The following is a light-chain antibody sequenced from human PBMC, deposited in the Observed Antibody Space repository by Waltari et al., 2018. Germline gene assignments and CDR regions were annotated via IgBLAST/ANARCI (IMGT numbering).Light chain of an antibody. J-gene: IGKJ4*01. CDR3: QQRRDWPLT. CDR2: DTS. Sequence: DILLTQSPAILSLSTGERASLSCRASQSVTNYLAWYQQKPGQAPRLLIYDTSNRATGIPARFSGSGFGTDFTLTISSLEPEDFAVYYCQQRRDWPLTFGGGTKVEIK. CDR1: QSVTNY. V-gene: IGKV3-11*01.